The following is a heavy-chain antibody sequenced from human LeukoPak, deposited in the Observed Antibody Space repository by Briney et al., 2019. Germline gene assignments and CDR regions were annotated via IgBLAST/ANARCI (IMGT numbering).Heavy chain of an antibody. J-gene: IGHJ6*04. CDR1: AFSFSSYA. CDR2: ISGSGGST. Sequence: GGSLRLSCAASAFSFSSYAASWVRQAPGKGLEWVSGISGSGGSTYYVDSVKGRFTISRDSSKTTLYLQMNSLRAEDTAVYYWAKELAAGGLGATDVWGKGTTVTVSS. D-gene: IGHD6-13*01. CDR3: AKELAAGGLGATDV. V-gene: IGHV3-23*01.